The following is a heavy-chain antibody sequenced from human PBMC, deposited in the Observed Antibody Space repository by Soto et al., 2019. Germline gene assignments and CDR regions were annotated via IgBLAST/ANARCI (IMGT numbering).Heavy chain of an antibody. CDR3: ARGSGTGLVVGPKCWFDP. V-gene: IGHV1-69*13. D-gene: IGHD1-26*01. J-gene: IGHJ5*02. CDR2: TIPIFGTA. CDR1: GGTFSSYA. Sequence: SVKVSCKASGGTFSSYAISWVRQAPGQGLEWMGGTIPIFGTANYAQKFQGRVTITADESTSTAYMELSSLRSEDTAVYYCARGSGTGLVVGPKCWFDPWGQGTLVTVSS.